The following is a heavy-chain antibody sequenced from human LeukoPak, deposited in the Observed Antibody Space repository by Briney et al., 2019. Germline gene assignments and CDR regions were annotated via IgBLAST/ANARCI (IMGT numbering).Heavy chain of an antibody. CDR2: IYYSGST. Sequence: SETRSLTCTVSGGSISSYYWSWIRQPPGKGLEWIGYIYYSGSTNYNPSLKSRVTISVDTSKNQFSLKLSSVTAADTAVYYCAREGLSTVTTKAFDIWGQGTMVTVSS. CDR1: GGSISSYY. J-gene: IGHJ3*02. V-gene: IGHV4-59*01. D-gene: IGHD4-17*01. CDR3: AREGLSTVTTKAFDI.